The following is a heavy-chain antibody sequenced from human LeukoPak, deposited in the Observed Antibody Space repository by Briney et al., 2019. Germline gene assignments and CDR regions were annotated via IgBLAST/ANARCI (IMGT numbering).Heavy chain of an antibody. CDR2: IKQDGSAK. Sequence: GGSLRLSCAASGFTFSRYWMSWVRQAPGKGLEWVANIKQDGSAKYYGDSVEGRFTISRDNAKNSLYLQMNSLRAEDTAVYYCARWGGGFDYWGQETLVTVSS. J-gene: IGHJ4*02. V-gene: IGHV3-7*04. CDR1: GFTFSRYW. CDR3: ARWGGGFDY. D-gene: IGHD3-16*01.